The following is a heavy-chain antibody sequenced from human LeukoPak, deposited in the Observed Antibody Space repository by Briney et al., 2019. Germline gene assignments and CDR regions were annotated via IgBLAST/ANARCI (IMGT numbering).Heavy chain of an antibody. CDR3: ARGVDAFYFDSSGYSNHFDN. J-gene: IGHJ4*02. V-gene: IGHV1-3*01. CDR1: GYTFTSYA. CDR2: INPGNGDT. D-gene: IGHD3-22*01. Sequence: GASAKVSCKASGYTFTSYAMHWVRQAPGQRLEWMGWINPGNGDTKYSEKFQGTVILSRDTSATTAYLELNNVRSEDTAVFYCARGVDAFYFDSSGYSNHFDNWGQGTLVTVSS.